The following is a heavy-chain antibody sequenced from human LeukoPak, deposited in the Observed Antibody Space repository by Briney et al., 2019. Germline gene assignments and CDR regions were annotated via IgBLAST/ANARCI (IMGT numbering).Heavy chain of an antibody. D-gene: IGHD2-2*01. CDR3: ARHALNDACFDY. J-gene: IGHJ4*02. CDR1: GGSFSGYY. CDR2: IYYSGST. V-gene: IGHV4-34*01. Sequence: SETLSLTCAVYGGSFSGYYWSWIRQPPGKGLEWIGSIYYSGSTYYNPSLKSRVTISVDTSKNQFSLKLSSVTAADTAVYCCARHALNDACFDYWGQGTLVTVSS.